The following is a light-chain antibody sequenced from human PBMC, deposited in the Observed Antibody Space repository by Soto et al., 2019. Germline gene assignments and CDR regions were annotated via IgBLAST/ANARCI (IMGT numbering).Light chain of an antibody. CDR2: DST. CDR3: CSYVGGRTVVL. J-gene: IGLJ2*01. V-gene: IGLV2-23*03. CDR1: SSDVGSNNN. Sequence: QSALTQPASVSGSPGQWITISCTGTSSDVGSNNNDSWYQHHPGKAPQLIIYDSTKRPSGVPNRFAGSKSATTASLTISGLQAEDYAVYHCCSYVGGRTVVLFGGGTKLTVL.